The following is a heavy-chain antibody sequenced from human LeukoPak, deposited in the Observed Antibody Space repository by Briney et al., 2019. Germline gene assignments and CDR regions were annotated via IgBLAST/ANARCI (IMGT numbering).Heavy chain of an antibody. J-gene: IGHJ4*02. V-gene: IGHV1-46*01. CDR2: INPSGGST. CDR1: GYTFTNNY. D-gene: IGHD2-15*01. Sequence: ASVKVSCKASGYTFTNNYMHWVRQAPGQGLEWMGIINPSGGSTNYAQKFQGRVTVTRDTSTSTVYMELSSLRSEDTAVYYCARAVGIVVVVVATLDYWGQGTLVTVSS. CDR3: ARAVGIVVVVVATLDY.